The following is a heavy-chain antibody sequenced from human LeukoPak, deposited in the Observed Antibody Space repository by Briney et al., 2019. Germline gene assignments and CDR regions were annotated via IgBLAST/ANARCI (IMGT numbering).Heavy chain of an antibody. CDR3: ASQLMYTSSWYCDY. Sequence: GGSLRLSCAASAFSLSAYNMNWVRQAPGKGLEWVSSISYTGTYIYYADSVKGRFAISRDNAKNSLYLQMNSLRAEDTAVYYCASQLMYTSSWYCDYWGQGTLVTVSS. D-gene: IGHD6-13*01. CDR1: AFSLSAYN. CDR2: ISYTGTYI. J-gene: IGHJ4*02. V-gene: IGHV3-21*01.